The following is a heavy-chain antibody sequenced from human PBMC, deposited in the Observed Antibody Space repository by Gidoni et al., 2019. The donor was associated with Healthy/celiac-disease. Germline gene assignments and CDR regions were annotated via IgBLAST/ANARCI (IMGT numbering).Heavy chain of an antibody. Sequence: QVQLVQAGAEGKKRGSEGKVSCKASGGTCSSYATSWVRQAPGQGLEWMGGIIPILCTANYAQTFQGRVTITADESTSPAYVELRSLRSEDTAGYFCARPGTTTVSSFYYSGMDVWGQGTPVTVSS. V-gene: IGHV1-69*01. CDR3: ARPGTTTVSSFYYSGMDV. CDR2: IIPILCTA. J-gene: IGHJ6*02. CDR1: GGTCSSYA. D-gene: IGHD4-17*01.